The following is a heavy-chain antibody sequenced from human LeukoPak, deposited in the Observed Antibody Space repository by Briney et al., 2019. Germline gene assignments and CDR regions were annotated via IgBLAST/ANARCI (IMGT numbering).Heavy chain of an antibody. Sequence: SETLSLTCTVSGGSISSYYWSWIRQPPGKGLEWIGYIYYSGSTNYNPSLKSRVTISVDTSKNQFSLKLSSVTAADTAVYYCARGRRTSMVRGVIVYYFDYWGQGTLVTVSS. J-gene: IGHJ4*02. CDR3: ARGRRTSMVRGVIVYYFDY. V-gene: IGHV4-59*01. CDR2: IYYSGST. CDR1: GGSISSYY. D-gene: IGHD3-10*01.